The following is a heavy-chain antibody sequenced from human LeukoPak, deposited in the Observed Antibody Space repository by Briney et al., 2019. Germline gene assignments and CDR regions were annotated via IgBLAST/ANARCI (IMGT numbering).Heavy chain of an antibody. D-gene: IGHD3-22*01. Sequence: SSGTLSLTCTVSGDSINSLDLWSWVRQPPGKGLEWIGEMYLSGTTHSNPSVKSRVTISIDKSKNQFSLNLSSVTAADTAVYYCAGLVGRYSSGLYYYYFDYWGQGTLVTVSS. CDR3: AGLVGRYSSGLYYYYFDY. CDR1: GDSINSLDL. J-gene: IGHJ4*02. V-gene: IGHV4-4*02. CDR2: MYLSGTT.